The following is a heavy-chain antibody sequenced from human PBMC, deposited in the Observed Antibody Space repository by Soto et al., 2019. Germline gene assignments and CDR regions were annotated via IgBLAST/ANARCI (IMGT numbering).Heavy chain of an antibody. J-gene: IGHJ4*02. CDR3: ARGESGSPLLDY. CDR2: IYYSGST. Sequence: SETLSLTCAVSGGSISSGDYYWSWIRQPPGKGLEWIGYIYYSGSTYYNPSLKSRVTISVDTSKNQFSLKLSSVTAADTAVYYCARGESGSPLLDYWGQGTLVTVSS. CDR1: GGSISSGDYY. V-gene: IGHV4-30-4*01. D-gene: IGHD1-26*01.